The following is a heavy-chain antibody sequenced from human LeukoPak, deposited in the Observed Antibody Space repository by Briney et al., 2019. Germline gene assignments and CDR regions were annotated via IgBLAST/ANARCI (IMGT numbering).Heavy chain of an antibody. CDR3: ARVTAAGTWTFDI. CDR1: GDTFTIND. D-gene: IGHD6-13*01. J-gene: IGHJ3*02. CDR2: MNPNSGNT. Sequence: ASVKVSCKASGDTFTINDINWVRQATGQGLEWMGWMNPNSGNTGYGQKFQGRVTMTRNTSISTAYMELTDLRSEDTAVYYCARVTAAGTWTFDIWSQGTTVTVSS. V-gene: IGHV1-8*01.